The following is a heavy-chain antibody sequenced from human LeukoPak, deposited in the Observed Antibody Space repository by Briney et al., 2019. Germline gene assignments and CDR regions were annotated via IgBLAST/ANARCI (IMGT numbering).Heavy chain of an antibody. CDR1: GFTFSSYW. CDR2: IKRDGSEK. CDR3: AREPDGFDS. D-gene: IGHD5-24*01. V-gene: IGHV3-7*01. J-gene: IGHJ4*02. Sequence: GGSLRLSCAASGFTFSSYWMSWVRQAPGKGLKWVANIKRDGSEKYYVDSVKGRFTISRDNAKNSLYLQMNSLRAEETAVYCCAREPDGFDSWGQGTLVTVSS.